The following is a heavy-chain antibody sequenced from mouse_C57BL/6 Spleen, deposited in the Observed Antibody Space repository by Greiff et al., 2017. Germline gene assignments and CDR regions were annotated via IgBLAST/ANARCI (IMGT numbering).Heavy chain of an antibody. CDR1: GFTFSSYA. V-gene: IGHV5-4*01. J-gene: IGHJ4*01. Sequence: EVQRVESGGGLVKPGGSLKLSCAASGFTFSSYAMSWVRQTPEKRLEWVATISDGGSYTYYPDNVKGRFTISRDNAKNNLYLQMSHLKSEDTAMYYCARDMRGSSGHYAMDYWGQGTSVTVSS. CDR3: ARDMRGSSGHYAMDY. CDR2: ISDGGSYT. D-gene: IGHD3-2*02.